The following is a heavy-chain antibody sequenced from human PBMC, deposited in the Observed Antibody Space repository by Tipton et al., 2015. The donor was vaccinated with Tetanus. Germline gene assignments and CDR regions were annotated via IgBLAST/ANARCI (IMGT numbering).Heavy chain of an antibody. V-gene: IGHV1-69*01. D-gene: IGHD5-18*01. J-gene: IGHJ4*02. CDR3: ARSASGYSYGPGLYYFDY. Sequence: QVQLVQSGAEVKKPGSSVKVSCKASGGTFSSYAISWVRQAPGQGLEWMGGIIPIFGTANYAQKFQGRVTITADESTSTAYMELSSLRSEDTAVYYCARSASGYSYGPGLYYFDYWGQGTLVTVSS. CDR1: GGTFSSYA. CDR2: IIPIFGTA.